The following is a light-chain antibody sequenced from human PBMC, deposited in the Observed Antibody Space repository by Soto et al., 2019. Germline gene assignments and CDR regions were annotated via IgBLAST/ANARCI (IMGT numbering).Light chain of an antibody. V-gene: IGKV3-15*01. Sequence: EIVMTQSPATLSVSPGERATLSCRASQSVSSNLAWYQQKPGQAPRLLIYGASTRATGIPARFSGSGSGTEFTLTISSLPSEDFATYYCQQYNSYSLLTFGGGTKVEIK. CDR2: GAS. CDR1: QSVSSN. J-gene: IGKJ4*01. CDR3: QQYNSYSLLT.